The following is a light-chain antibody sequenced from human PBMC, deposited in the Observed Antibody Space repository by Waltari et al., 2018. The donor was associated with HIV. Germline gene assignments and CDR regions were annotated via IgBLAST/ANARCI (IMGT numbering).Light chain of an antibody. CDR2: AAS. V-gene: IGKV3-15*01. CDR3: QQYNNWPPA. J-gene: IGKJ1*01. CDR1: QSVSSN. Sequence: EIVMTQSLATLSVSPGERATLSCRASQSVSSNLAWYQQKPGQAPRLLIFAASTRATGLPARFSGSGSGTEFTLTISSLQSEDFAVYYCQQYNNWPPAFGQGTKVEIK.